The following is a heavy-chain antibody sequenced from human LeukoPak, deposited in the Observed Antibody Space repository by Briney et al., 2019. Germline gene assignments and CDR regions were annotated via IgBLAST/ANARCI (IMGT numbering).Heavy chain of an antibody. CDR2: LNPNSGGT. D-gene: IGHD6-19*01. CDR1: GYTFTSYD. Sequence: GASVKVSCKASGYTFTSYDINWVRQATGQGLEWMGWLNPNSGGTGYAQKFQGRVTMTKNTSISTAYMELSSLRSEDTAVYYCARDQGIAVAETDVWGQGTTVTVSS. J-gene: IGHJ6*02. CDR3: ARDQGIAVAETDV. V-gene: IGHV1-8*01.